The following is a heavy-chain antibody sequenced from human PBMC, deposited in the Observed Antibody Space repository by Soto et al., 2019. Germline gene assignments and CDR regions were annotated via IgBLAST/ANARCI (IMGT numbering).Heavy chain of an antibody. Sequence: PGGSLRLSCAASGFTFSSYAMHWVRQAPGKGLEWVAVISYDGSNKYYADSVKGRFAISRDNSKNTLYLQMNSLRAEDTAVYYCAREHYDILTAHFDYWGQGTLVTVSS. CDR2: ISYDGSNK. CDR3: AREHYDILTAHFDY. J-gene: IGHJ4*02. V-gene: IGHV3-30*09. D-gene: IGHD3-9*01. CDR1: GFTFSSYA.